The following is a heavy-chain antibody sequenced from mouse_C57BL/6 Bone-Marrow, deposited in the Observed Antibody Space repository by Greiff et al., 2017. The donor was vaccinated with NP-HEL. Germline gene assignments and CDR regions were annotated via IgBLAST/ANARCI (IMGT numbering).Heavy chain of an antibody. CDR2: IRSKSNNYAT. CDR1: GFSFNTYA. D-gene: IGHD2-3*01. CDR3: VRQGYDGYYLDY. Sequence: EVQGVESGGGLVQPKGSLKLSCAASGFSFNTYAMNWVRQAPGKGLEWVARIRSKSNNYATYYADSLKDRFTISRDDSESMLHLQMNNLKTEDTAMYYCVRQGYDGYYLDYWGQGTTLTVSS. V-gene: IGHV10-1*01. J-gene: IGHJ2*01.